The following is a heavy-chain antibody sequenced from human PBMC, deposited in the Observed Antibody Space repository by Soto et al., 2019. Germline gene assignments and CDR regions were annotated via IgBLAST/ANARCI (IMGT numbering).Heavy chain of an antibody. D-gene: IGHD3-3*01. CDR3: AGAPEWSYALNEAVISSFGFY. V-gene: IGHV1-69*01. J-gene: IGHJ4*02. CDR2: IIPIFGAP. CDR1: GDTFSKYA. Sequence: QVRLVQSGTEVKKPGSSVKVSCQASGDTFSKYAISWVRQAQGQGLEWMGGIIPIFGAPNNAQKFQGRATITADESKTRLYMDLTRLTSEDTAVYYCAGAPEWSYALNEAVISSFGFYWGQGTLVTVAS.